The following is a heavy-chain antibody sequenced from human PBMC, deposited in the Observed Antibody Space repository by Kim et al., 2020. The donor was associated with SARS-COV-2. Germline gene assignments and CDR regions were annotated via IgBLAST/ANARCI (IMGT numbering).Heavy chain of an antibody. V-gene: IGHV3-74*01. D-gene: IGHD4-4*01. J-gene: IGHJ4*02. CDR3: TRDPDYSKGASFDY. Sequence: ASSVKGRFTISTDNAKSTLCLQMNSLRAEDTAVYYCTRDPDYSKGASFDYWGQGTLVTVSS.